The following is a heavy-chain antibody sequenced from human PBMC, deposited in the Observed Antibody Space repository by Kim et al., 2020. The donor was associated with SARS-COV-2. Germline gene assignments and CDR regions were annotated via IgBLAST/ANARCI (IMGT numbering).Heavy chain of an antibody. V-gene: IGHV3-11*06. D-gene: IGHD3-3*01. J-gene: IGHJ6*02. Sequence: GRFTIPRENAKNSLYLQMNSLRAEDTAVYYCARDPRYYDFWSGPYGMDVWGQGTTVTVSS. CDR3: ARDPRYYDFWSGPYGMDV.